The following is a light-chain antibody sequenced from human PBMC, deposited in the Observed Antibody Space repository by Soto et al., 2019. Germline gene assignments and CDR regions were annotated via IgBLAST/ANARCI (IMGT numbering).Light chain of an antibody. CDR3: QQAYGTPRT. CDR1: QSITFY. CDR2: GAS. V-gene: IGKV1-39*01. J-gene: IGKJ1*01. Sequence: DIQMTQSPSSLSASVGDSVTITCRASQSITFYLNWYQQKPGKAPNLLIYGASSLEEGVPSRFSGGGSGTEFTLTISSLQSEDFATYYCQQAYGTPRTFGQGTKVEIK.